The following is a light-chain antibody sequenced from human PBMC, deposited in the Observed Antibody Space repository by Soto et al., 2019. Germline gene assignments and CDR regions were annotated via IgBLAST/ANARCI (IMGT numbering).Light chain of an antibody. CDR3: QSYDSSLSANYV. CDR1: SSNIGAGYD. CDR2: GNS. V-gene: IGLV1-40*01. J-gene: IGLJ1*01. Sequence: QAVVTQPPSVSGAPGQRVTISCTGSSSNIGAGYDVHWYQQLPGTAPKLLIYGNSNRPSGVPDRFSGSKSGTSASLAITGLQAEDEADYYCQSYDSSLSANYVFGTETKVTVL.